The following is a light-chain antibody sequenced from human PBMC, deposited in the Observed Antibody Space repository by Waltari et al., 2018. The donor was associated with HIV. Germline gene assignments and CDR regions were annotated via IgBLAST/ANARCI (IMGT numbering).Light chain of an antibody. V-gene: IGLV1-47*01. J-gene: IGLJ2*01. CDR3: ATWDDNLSGVV. CDR1: SSDIGSYY. CDR2: RKK. Sequence: QSVLTQPPSASGTPGQRVTISCSGRSSDIGSYYVYWFTHIPGTAHKLRIYRKKQRPSGVPYRFSGSKSGTSASLAISGLRSEDEADYYCATWDDNLSGVVFGGGTKLTVL.